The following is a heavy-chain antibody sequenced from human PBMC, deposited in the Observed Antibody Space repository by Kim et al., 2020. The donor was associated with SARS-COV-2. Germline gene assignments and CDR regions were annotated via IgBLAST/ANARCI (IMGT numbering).Heavy chain of an antibody. D-gene: IGHD1-26*01. CDR1: GYTFTSYG. V-gene: IGHV1-18*01. CDR3: ARDGGRWEPYLGDGMDV. Sequence: ASVKVSCKASGYTFTSYGISWVRQAPGQGLEWMGWNSNYNGNTKYAQSLQGRVIMTTDTFARTAYMEVTRLRSDDTAVYYCARDGGRWEPYLGDGMDVWGQGTTVTVSS. CDR2: NSNYNGNT. J-gene: IGHJ6*02.